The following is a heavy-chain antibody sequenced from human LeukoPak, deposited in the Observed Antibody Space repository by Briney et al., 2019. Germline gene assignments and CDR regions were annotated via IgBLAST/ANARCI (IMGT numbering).Heavy chain of an antibody. Sequence: GRSLRLSCAASGFTFDDYAMHWVRQAPGKGLEWVSGISWNSGSIGYADSVKGRFTISRDNAKNSLYLQMNSPRAEDMALYYCAKDITPWVWYDSSGFDYWGQGTLVTVSS. CDR1: GFTFDDYA. CDR2: ISWNSGSI. D-gene: IGHD3-22*01. CDR3: AKDITPWVWYDSSGFDY. J-gene: IGHJ4*02. V-gene: IGHV3-9*03.